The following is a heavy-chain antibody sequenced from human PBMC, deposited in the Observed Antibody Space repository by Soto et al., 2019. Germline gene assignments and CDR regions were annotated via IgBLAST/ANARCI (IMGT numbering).Heavy chain of an antibody. CDR2: INAGNGHT. D-gene: IGHD3-10*01. Sequence: QVQLVQSGAEVKKPGASVKVSCKASGYTFSNYLLHWVRQAPGQGLEWMGWINAGNGHTKYSQKFQGRVTFTRDTSATTAYIGLSSLRSEDTAVYYCASPSYASGSYYWGQGTLVTVSS. CDR1: GYTFSNYL. J-gene: IGHJ4*02. V-gene: IGHV1-3*01. CDR3: ASPSYASGSYY.